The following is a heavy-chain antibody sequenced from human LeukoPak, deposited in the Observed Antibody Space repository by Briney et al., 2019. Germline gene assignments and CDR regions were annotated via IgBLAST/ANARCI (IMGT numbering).Heavy chain of an antibody. CDR2: IDLGDSDT. V-gene: IGHV5-51*01. CDR1: GYSFTSYW. CDR3: ARSGGSYWFDP. Sequence: GESLKISCKDSGYSFTSYWIGWVRQMPGKGLEWMGIIDLGDSDTRYSPSFQGQVTISADKSISTAYLQWSSLKASDTAIYYCARSGGSYWFDPWGQGTLVTVSS. J-gene: IGHJ5*02. D-gene: IGHD2-15*01.